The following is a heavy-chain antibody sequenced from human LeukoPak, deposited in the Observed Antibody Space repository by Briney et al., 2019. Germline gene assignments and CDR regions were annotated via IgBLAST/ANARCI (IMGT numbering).Heavy chain of an antibody. CDR2: IDGDGATT. D-gene: IGHD7-27*01. CDR1: GFIFDDFS. V-gene: IGHV3-74*01. J-gene: IGHJ2*01. CDR3: TRDSGADRRYFDL. Sequence: AGGSLRLSCAASGFIFDDFSMFWVRQAPGKGLVWVSRIDGDGATTSYEDSVKGRFTISRDNANNMVYLEMNSLRVEDTAVYYCTRDSGADRRYFDLWGRGTLVTVSS.